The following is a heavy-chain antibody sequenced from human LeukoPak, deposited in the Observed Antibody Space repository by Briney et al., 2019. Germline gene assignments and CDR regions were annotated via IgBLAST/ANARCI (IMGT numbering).Heavy chain of an antibody. CDR1: GFTVSSNY. Sequence: GGSLRLSCAASGFTVSSNYMSWVRQAPGKGLVWVSRINSDGINTSYADSVKGRFTISRDNAKNTLNLQMNSLRAEDTAVYYCARDLGQYYDTSDNWFDPWGQGTLVTVSS. CDR2: INSDGINT. CDR3: ARDLGQYYDTSDNWFDP. D-gene: IGHD3-22*01. J-gene: IGHJ5*02. V-gene: IGHV3-74*01.